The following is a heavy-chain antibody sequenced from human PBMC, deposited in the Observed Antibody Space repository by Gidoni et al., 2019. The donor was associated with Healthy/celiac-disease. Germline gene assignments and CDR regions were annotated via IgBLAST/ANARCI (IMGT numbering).Heavy chain of an antibody. D-gene: IGHD3-16*01. Sequence: QVQLVESGGGLVKPGGSLRLSLAASGFTFIEYYMSWNSQAPGKGLEWVSYISSSSSYTNYADSVKGRFTISRDNAKNSLYLQMNSLRAEDTAVYYCARDRELCSQFYYYYGMDVWGQGTTVTVSS. V-gene: IGHV3-11*05. J-gene: IGHJ6*02. CDR3: ARDRELCSQFYYYYGMDV. CDR2: ISSSSSYT. CDR1: GFTFIEYY.